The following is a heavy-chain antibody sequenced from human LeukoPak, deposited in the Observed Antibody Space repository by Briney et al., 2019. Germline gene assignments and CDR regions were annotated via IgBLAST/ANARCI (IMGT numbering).Heavy chain of an antibody. CDR2: IIPIFGTA. CDR3: ARGKGYYYYMDV. J-gene: IGHJ6*03. CDR1: GGTFSSYA. V-gene: IGHV1-69*05. Sequence: SVKVSCKASGGTFSSYAMSWVRQAPGQGLEWMGGIIPIFGTANYAQKFQGRVTITTDESTSTAYMELSSLRSEDTAVYYCARGKGYYYYMDVWGKGTTVTVSS.